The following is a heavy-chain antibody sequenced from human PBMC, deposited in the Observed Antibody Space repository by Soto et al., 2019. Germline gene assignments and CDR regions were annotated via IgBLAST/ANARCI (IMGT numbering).Heavy chain of an antibody. J-gene: IGHJ3*02. CDR3: AGPLYTSLTHAFDN. CDR1: CDYISSSSYF. Sequence: TSETLSLTCTGSCDYISSSSYFWGWIRQPPGKGLEWIGTVYSGGRTYYNPSLKSRVTISVDTSKNQFSLKLTSVTAADTAVYYCAGPLYTSLTHAFDNWGQGTVVTVSS. V-gene: IGHV4-39*01. D-gene: IGHD2-2*01. CDR2: VYSGGRT.